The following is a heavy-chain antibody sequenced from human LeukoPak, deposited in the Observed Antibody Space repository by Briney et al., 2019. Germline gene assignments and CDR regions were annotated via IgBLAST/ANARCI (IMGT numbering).Heavy chain of an antibody. CDR1: GFTFSIYA. CDR2: IRNDGSDK. J-gene: IGHJ4*02. D-gene: IGHD5-18*01. V-gene: IGHV3-30*02. Sequence: PGGSLRLSCAASGFTFSIYAIHWVRQAPGKGLEWVAFIRNDGSDKYYADSVQGRFTISRDNSKNTLYLQMDSLKTEDTAVYYCAKMDTAMSFDYWGQGTLVTVSS. CDR3: AKMDTAMSFDY.